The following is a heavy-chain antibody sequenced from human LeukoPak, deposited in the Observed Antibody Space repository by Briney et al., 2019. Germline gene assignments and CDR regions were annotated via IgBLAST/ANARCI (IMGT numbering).Heavy chain of an antibody. CDR3: ARAPRWFGELLSAFDI. J-gene: IGHJ3*02. CDR2: ISWNSDSI. V-gene: IGHV3-9*01. D-gene: IGHD3-10*01. CDR1: GFTFDDYA. Sequence: PGGSLRPSCAASGFTFDDYAMPWVRQAPGKGLEWVSGISWNSDSIAYADSVKGRFTISRDNSKNTLYLQMNSLRAEDTAVYYCARAPRWFGELLSAFDIWGQGTMVTVSS.